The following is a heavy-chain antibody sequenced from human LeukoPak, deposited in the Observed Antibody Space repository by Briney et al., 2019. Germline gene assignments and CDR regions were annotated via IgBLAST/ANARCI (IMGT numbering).Heavy chain of an antibody. J-gene: IGHJ3*02. CDR1: GFTISSYW. Sequence: GGSLSLSCAASGFTISSYWMSWIRQPPGKGLEWVANINHDGSENYYVDSVKGRFTISRDNAKNSLYLQMNSLRAEDTAVYYCARASYSSGWYAHRTDAFDIWGQGTMVTVSS. D-gene: IGHD6-19*01. V-gene: IGHV3-7*01. CDR3: ARASYSSGWYAHRTDAFDI. CDR2: INHDGSEN.